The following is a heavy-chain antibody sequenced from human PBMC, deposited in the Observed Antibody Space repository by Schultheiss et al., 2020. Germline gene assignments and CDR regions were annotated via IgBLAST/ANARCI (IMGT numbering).Heavy chain of an antibody. CDR1: GFTFSSYG. CDR3: ARDISLYGDSYFDY. Sequence: GGSLRLSCAASGFTFSSYGMHWVRQAPGKGLEWVSSISSSSSYIYYADSVKGRFTVSRDNAKHTLYLQMNSLRAEDTAVYYCARDISLYGDSYFDYWGQGTLVTVSS. CDR2: ISSSSSYI. V-gene: IGHV3-21*04. D-gene: IGHD4-17*01. J-gene: IGHJ4*02.